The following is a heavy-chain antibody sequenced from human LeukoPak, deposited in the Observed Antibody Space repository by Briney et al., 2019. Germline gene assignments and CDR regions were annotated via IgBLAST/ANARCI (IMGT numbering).Heavy chain of an antibody. J-gene: IGHJ4*02. D-gene: IGHD3-10*01. V-gene: IGHV4-31*03. CDR2: VFYSGST. CDR3: ARGSTLIRGFDY. Sequence: SGTLSLTCTVSGGSISSGDYYWNWLRQHPERSLEWIGYVFYSGSTYYNPSLKSRVTISVDTYKNQFSLTLSSVTAADTAVYYCARGSTLIRGFDYWAQGTLVTVSS. CDR1: GGSISSGDYY.